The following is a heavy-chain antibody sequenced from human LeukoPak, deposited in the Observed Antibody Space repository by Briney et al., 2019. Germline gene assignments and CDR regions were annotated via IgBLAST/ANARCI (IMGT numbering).Heavy chain of an antibody. CDR3: AREYYDSSGYHYYYGMDV. J-gene: IGHJ6*02. D-gene: IGHD3-22*01. CDR1: GGTFSSYA. CDR2: IIPILGIA. Sequence: WASVKVSCKASGGTFSSYAISWVRQAPGQGLEWMGRIIPILGIANYAQKFQGRVTITADKSTSTAHMELSSLRSEDTAVYYCAREYYDSSGYHYYYGMDVWGQGTTVTVSS. V-gene: IGHV1-69*04.